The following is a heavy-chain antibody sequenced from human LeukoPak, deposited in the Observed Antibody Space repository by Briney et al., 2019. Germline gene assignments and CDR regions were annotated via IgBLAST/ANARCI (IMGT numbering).Heavy chain of an antibody. Sequence: GGSLRLSCAASGFTFDDYAMHWVRQAPGKGLEWVSGISWKSGSIGYADSVKGRFTISRDNAKNSLYLQMNSLRAEDTALYYCAKGLYYDSSGYLGTFDYWGQGTLVTVSS. CDR2: ISWKSGSI. V-gene: IGHV3-9*01. CDR1: GFTFDDYA. D-gene: IGHD3-22*01. J-gene: IGHJ4*02. CDR3: AKGLYYDSSGYLGTFDY.